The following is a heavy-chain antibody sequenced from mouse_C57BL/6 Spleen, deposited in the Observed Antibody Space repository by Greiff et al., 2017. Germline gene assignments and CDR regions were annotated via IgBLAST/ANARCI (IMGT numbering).Heavy chain of an antibody. Sequence: QVQLQQPGAELVRPGSSVKLSCKASGYTFTSYWMHWVKQRPIQGLEWIGNIDPSDSETHYNQKFKDKATLTVDKSSSTAYMQLSSLTSEDSAVYYGARQFITTVVAPGVWGTGTTVTVSS. J-gene: IGHJ1*03. D-gene: IGHD1-1*01. V-gene: IGHV1-52*01. CDR3: ARQFITTVVAPGV. CDR1: GYTFTSYW. CDR2: IDPSDSET.